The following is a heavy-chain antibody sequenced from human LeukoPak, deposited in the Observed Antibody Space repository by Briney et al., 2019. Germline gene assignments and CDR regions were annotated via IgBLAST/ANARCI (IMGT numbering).Heavy chain of an antibody. D-gene: IGHD3-3*01. CDR1: GFTFDDYA. J-gene: IGHJ4*02. CDR3: AKDAYFLSGYYNY. Sequence: PGGSLRLSCAASGFTFDDYAMHWVRQAPGKGLERVSGISWDSGSIGYADSVKGRFTISRDNAKNSLYLQMSSLRAEDTALYYCAKDAYFLSGYYNYWGQGTLVTVSS. V-gene: IGHV3-9*01. CDR2: ISWDSGSI.